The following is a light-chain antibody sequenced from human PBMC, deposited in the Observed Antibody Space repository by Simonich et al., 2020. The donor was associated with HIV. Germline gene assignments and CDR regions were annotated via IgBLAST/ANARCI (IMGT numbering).Light chain of an antibody. CDR3: HQYSSTPQT. Sequence: DIVMTQSPDSMAVSLGERATINRKSSQRVVYSSNNKNYLAWYQQNPGQPPKLLIYWASTRESGVPDRFSGSGSGTDFTLTISSLQAEDVAVYYCHQYSSTPQTFGQGTKVEIK. V-gene: IGKV4-1*01. CDR1: QRVVYSSNNKNY. CDR2: WAS. J-gene: IGKJ1*01.